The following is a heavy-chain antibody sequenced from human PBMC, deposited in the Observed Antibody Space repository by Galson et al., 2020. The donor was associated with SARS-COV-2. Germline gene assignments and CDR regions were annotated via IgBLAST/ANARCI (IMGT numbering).Heavy chain of an antibody. J-gene: IGHJ2*01. CDR3: ARAVSYEESGSVHCYFDL. Sequence: SETLSLTCSVSGDSIKRYFWSWLRQPPGRGLEFLGYVSYSGGTHYNPSLKSRLSISVDRSKSHFSLRLNSVTAADTAMYYCARAVSYEESGSVHCYFDLWGRGTLVTVSS. D-gene: IGHD3-3*01. CDR2: VSYSGGT. CDR1: GDSIKRYF. V-gene: IGHV4-59*01.